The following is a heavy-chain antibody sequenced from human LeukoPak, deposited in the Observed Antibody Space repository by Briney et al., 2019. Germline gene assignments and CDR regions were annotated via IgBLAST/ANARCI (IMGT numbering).Heavy chain of an antibody. Sequence: GGSLRLSCAASGFTFSSYAMSWVRQAPGKGLEWVSAISGSGGSTYYADSVKGRFTISRDNSKNSLYLQMNSLRAEDTAIYYCASSLGATTRSLAFDIWGQGTMVTVSS. D-gene: IGHD1-26*01. CDR1: GFTFSSYA. V-gene: IGHV3-23*01. CDR2: ISGSGGST. J-gene: IGHJ3*02. CDR3: ASSLGATTRSLAFDI.